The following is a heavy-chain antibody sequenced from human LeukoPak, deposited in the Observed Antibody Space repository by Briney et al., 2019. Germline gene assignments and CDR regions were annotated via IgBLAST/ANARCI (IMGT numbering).Heavy chain of an antibody. D-gene: IGHD3-22*01. Sequence: GGSLRLSCAASGFTFSSYGMHWVRQAPGKGLEWVAFIRYDGSNKYYADSVKGRFTISRDNSKNTLYLQMNSLRAEDTAVYYCAKDAFSYYYDSSGYYDDYWGQGTLVTVSS. CDR1: GFTFSSYG. J-gene: IGHJ4*02. CDR3: AKDAFSYYYDSSGYYDDY. V-gene: IGHV3-30*02. CDR2: IRYDGSNK.